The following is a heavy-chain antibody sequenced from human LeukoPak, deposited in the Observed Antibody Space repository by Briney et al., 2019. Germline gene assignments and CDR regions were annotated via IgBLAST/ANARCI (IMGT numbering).Heavy chain of an antibody. CDR1: GFTFSSYA. CDR2: ISGSGGNT. CDR3: AKGVYSTPDRNWFDP. Sequence: PGGSLRLSCAASGFTFSSYAMSWVRQAPGKGLEWVSAISGSGGNTYYADSVKGRFTISRDNSKNTLYLQMNSLRVEDTAVYYCAKGVYSTPDRNWFDPWGQGTLVTVSS. D-gene: IGHD2-8*01. V-gene: IGHV3-23*01. J-gene: IGHJ5*02.